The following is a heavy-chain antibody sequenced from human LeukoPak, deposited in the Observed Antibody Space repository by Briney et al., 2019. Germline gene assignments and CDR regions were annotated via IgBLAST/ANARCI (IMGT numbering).Heavy chain of an antibody. CDR3: AIGYCRGGSCDDEPGDAFDI. Sequence: ASVKVSCKASGGTFSSYAISWVRQAPGQGLEWMGIIYPSGGSTTYAQKFQGRVTMTRDVSTSTVYMELSSLRSEDTAVYYCAIGYCRGGSCDDEPGDAFDIWGQGTMVAVSS. J-gene: IGHJ3*02. V-gene: IGHV1-46*01. CDR2: IYPSGGST. D-gene: IGHD2-15*01. CDR1: GGTFSSYA.